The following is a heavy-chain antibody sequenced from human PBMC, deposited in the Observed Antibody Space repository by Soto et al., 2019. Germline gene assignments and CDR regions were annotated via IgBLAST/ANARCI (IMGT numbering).Heavy chain of an antibody. V-gene: IGHV3-9*01. D-gene: IGHD5-18*01. CDR1: GFTFDDYA. J-gene: IGHJ4*02. CDR2: ISWNSGSI. CDR3: AKDNRATATGFDY. Sequence: GGSLRLSCAASGFTFDDYAMHWVRQAPGKGLEWVSGISWNSGSIGYADSVKGRFTISRDNAKNSLYLQMNSLRAEDTALYYCAKDNRATATGFDYWGQGTLVTVSS.